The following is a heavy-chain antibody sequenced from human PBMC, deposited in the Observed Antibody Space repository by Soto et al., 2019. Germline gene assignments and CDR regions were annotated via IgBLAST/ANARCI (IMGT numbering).Heavy chain of an antibody. J-gene: IGHJ5*02. CDR1: GYTFTSYG. D-gene: IGHD3-3*01. V-gene: IGHV1-18*01. CDR3: AREVLRFLEWPPGMVDP. Sequence: ASVKVSCKASGYTFTSYGISWVRQAPGQGLEWMGWISAYNGNTNYAQKLQGRVTMTTDTSTSTAYMELRSLRSEDTAVYYCAREVLRFLEWPPGMVDPWGQGTLVTVSS. CDR2: ISAYNGNT.